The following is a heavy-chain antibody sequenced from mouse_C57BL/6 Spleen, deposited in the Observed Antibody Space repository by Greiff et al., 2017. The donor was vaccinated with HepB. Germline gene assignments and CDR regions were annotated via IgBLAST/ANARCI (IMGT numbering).Heavy chain of an antibody. CDR2: INPNNGGT. V-gene: IGHV1-18*01. Sequence: EVKLMESGPELVKPGASVKIPCKASGYTFTDYNMDWVKQSHGKSLEWIGDINPNNGGTIYNQKFKGKATLTVDKSSSTAYMELRSLTSEDTAVYYCARDRDDYDRFAYWGQGTLVTVSA. D-gene: IGHD2-4*01. CDR3: ARDRDDYDRFAY. CDR1: GYTFTDYN. J-gene: IGHJ3*01.